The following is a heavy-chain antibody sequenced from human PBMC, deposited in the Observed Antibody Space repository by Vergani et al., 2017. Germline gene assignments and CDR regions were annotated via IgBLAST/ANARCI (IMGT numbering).Heavy chain of an antibody. Sequence: QLQLQESGPGLVKPSETLSLTCTVPGGSIRSSSYYWGWIRQPPGKGLEWIGYIYYSGSTYYNPSLKSQVTISVEPTKNQFSLRLSSVTAADPAVYYCARDGASSSWSAFDYWGQGTLVTVSS. CDR2: IYYSGST. CDR3: ARDGASSSWSAFDY. D-gene: IGHD6-13*01. V-gene: IGHV4-31*01. CDR1: GGSIRSSSYY. J-gene: IGHJ4*02.